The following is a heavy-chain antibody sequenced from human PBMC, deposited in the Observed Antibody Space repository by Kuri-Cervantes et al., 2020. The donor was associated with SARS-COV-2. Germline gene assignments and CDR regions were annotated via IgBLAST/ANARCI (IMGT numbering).Heavy chain of an antibody. V-gene: IGHV3-74*01. CDR3: ARDVDPYYDYWSGSAGY. CDR1: GFSFSSYC. D-gene: IGHD3-3*01. J-gene: IGHJ4*02. CDR2: IYTEGSTA. Sequence: GESLKISCAASGFSFSSYCMHWVRQAPGKGLVWVSRIYTEGSTASYADSVKGRFTISRDSAKNTLFLQMNSLRAEDTAVYYCARDVDPYYDYWSGSAGYWGQGTLVTVSS.